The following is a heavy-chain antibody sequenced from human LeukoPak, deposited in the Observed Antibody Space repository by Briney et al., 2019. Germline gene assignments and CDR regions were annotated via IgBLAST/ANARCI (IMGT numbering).Heavy chain of an antibody. CDR1: GYAFTSYG. D-gene: IGHD2-15*01. V-gene: IGHV1-18*01. J-gene: IGHJ4*02. CDR3: ARVAVAATPPKPFDY. CDR2: ISAYNGNT. Sequence: GASVKVSCKASGYAFTSYGISWVRQAPGQGLEWMGWISAYNGNTNYAQKLQGRVTMTTDTSTSTAYMKLRSLRSDDTAVYYCARVAVAATPPKPFDYWGQGTLVTVPS.